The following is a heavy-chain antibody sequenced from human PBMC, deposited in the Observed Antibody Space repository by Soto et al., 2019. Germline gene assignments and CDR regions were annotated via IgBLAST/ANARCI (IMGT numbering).Heavy chain of an antibody. CDR2: LHHGGST. CDR3: TKDTDYALDY. CDR1: RYSINNNNW. V-gene: IGHV4-4*02. Sequence: XETLPLTCDVSRYSINNNNWWCCVRQPPGGVLEWIGVLHHGGSTNYNPSLESRATFSVDISKNQFFLKLSSVTAAGTAVYYCTKDTDYALDYWGQGTLVTVSS. J-gene: IGHJ4*02. D-gene: IGHD4-17*01.